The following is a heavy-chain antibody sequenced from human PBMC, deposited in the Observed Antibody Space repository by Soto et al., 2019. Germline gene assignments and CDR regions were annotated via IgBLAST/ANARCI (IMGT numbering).Heavy chain of an antibody. CDR3: AHDSRSTTCYPWKGFEP. Sequence: VQLVQSGAEVKKPGASVKVSCKASGYTFTSYGISWVRQAPGQGLEWMGWISADNGNTNYAQKLQGRVTMTTDTSASEAYRELMSLGSDDTAVYYCAHDSRSTTCYPWKGFEPWGQGTLVSVSS. J-gene: IGHJ5*02. CDR2: ISADNGNT. V-gene: IGHV1-18*01. CDR1: GYTFTSYG. D-gene: IGHD2-2*01.